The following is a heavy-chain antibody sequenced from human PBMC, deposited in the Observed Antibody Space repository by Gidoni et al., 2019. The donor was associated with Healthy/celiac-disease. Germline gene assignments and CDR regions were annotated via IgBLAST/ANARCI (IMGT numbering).Heavy chain of an antibody. CDR2: VDPEDGET. V-gene: IGHV1-69-2*01. J-gene: IGHJ4*02. CDR1: GYTFTDYD. Sequence: EVQLVQSGAEVKKPGATVTISCKVSGYTFTDYDMHWVQQAPGKGLEWMGLVDPEDGETIYAEKFQGRVTITADTSTDTAYMELSSLRSEDTAVYYCATVSGGRGSYHGAGFDYWGQGPLVTVSS. CDR3: ATVSGGRGSYHGAGFDY. D-gene: IGHD1-26*01.